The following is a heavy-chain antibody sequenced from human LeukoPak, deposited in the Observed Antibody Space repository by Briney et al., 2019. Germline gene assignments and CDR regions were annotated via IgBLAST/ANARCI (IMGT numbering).Heavy chain of an antibody. D-gene: IGHD5-12*01. CDR1: VFTFSSCA. CDR2: ISYDGGNK. Sequence: GRSLRLSCAASVFTFSSCAMHWVRQAPGKGLEWVAVISYDGGNKYYADSVKGRFTTSRDDSKNTLYLQMKNLRAEDTAVYYCAKDGAWLRFDDWGQGILVTVSS. CDR3: AKDGAWLRFDD. J-gene: IGHJ4*02. V-gene: IGHV3-30-3*01.